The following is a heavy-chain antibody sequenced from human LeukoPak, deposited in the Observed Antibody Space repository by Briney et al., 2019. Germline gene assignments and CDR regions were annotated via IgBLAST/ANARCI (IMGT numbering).Heavy chain of an antibody. V-gene: IGHV1-2*02. D-gene: IGHD6-13*01. CDR3: ARGINPGIAAAASDY. Sequence: ASVKVSCKASGYTFTGYYMHWVRQAPGQGLEWMGWINPNSGGTNYAQKFQGRVTMTRDTSISTAYMELSRLRSDDTAVYYCARGINPGIAAAASDYWGQGTLVTVSS. J-gene: IGHJ4*02. CDR1: GYTFTGYY. CDR2: INPNSGGT.